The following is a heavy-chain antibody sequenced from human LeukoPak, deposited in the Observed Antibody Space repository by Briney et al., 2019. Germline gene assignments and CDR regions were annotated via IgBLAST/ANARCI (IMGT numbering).Heavy chain of an antibody. V-gene: IGHV4-59*01. CDR1: GGSISSYY. CDR3: ARFIRLVGIDY. Sequence: SETLSLTCTVPGGSISSYYWSWIRQPPGKGLEWIGYIYYSGSTNYNPSLKSRVTISVDTSKNQFSLKLSSVTAAATAVYYCARFIRLVGIDYWGQGTLVTVSS. D-gene: IGHD2-8*02. CDR2: IYYSGST. J-gene: IGHJ4*02.